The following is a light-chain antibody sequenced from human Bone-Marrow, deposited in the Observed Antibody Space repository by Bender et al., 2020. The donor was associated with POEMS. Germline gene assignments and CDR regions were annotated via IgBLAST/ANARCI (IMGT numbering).Light chain of an antibody. V-gene: IGLV1-44*01. CDR1: SSNIGTNP. J-gene: IGLJ1*01. Sequence: QSVLTQPPSASGTPGQRVTISCSGSSSNIGTNPVNWYQQLPGTAPKLLIYINNQRPSGVPDRFSGSKSGNTASLSISGLQADDEADYYCTSYTTTSTLVFGTGTRVTVL. CDR2: INN. CDR3: TSYTTTSTLV.